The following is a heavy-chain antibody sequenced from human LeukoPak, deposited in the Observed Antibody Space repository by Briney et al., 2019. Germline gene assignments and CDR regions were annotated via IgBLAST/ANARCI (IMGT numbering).Heavy chain of an antibody. V-gene: IGHV1-69*13. CDR1: GDTFTTYA. J-gene: IGHJ6*03. Sequence: ASVKVSCKTSGDTFTTYAIIWVRQAPGQGLEWMGGIIPIFGTANYAQRFQGRVTITADESTSTAYMDLSSLRSEDTAVYYCARGPFYFDTSADSGSNSHHYYYYMDVWGKGTTVTISS. CDR2: IIPIFGTA. CDR3: ARGPFYFDTSADSGSNSHHYYYYMDV. D-gene: IGHD3-22*01.